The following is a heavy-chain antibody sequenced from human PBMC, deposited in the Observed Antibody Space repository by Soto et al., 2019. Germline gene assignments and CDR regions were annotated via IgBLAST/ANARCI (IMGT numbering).Heavy chain of an antibody. J-gene: IGHJ6*02. CDR3: ARLQNFWSGPTSYCYGMDV. V-gene: IGHV4-59*01. Sequence: SETLSLTCTVSGGSISSYYWSWIRQPPGKGLEWIGYIYYSGSTNYNPSLKSRVTISVDTSKNQFSLKLSSVTAADTAVYYCARLQNFWSGPTSYCYGMDVWGQGTTVTVSS. CDR1: GGSISSYY. D-gene: IGHD3-3*01. CDR2: IYYSGST.